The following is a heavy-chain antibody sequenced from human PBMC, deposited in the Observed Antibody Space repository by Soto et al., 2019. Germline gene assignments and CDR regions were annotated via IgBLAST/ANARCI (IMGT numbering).Heavy chain of an antibody. CDR2: INTDGRRT. V-gene: IGHV3-74*03. CDR1: GFTFSDYS. Sequence: PGGSLRLSCTASGFTFSDYSMAWVRQGPGEGLVWVSRINTDGRRTTYAGSAKGRFTISRDNARSTLGLQMNSLRAEDTAVYYCARKDGYHFDPWGQGALVTVSS. CDR3: ARKDGYHFDP. D-gene: IGHD2-15*01. J-gene: IGHJ5*02.